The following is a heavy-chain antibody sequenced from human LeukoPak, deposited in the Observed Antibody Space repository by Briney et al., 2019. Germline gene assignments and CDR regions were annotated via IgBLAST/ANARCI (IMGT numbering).Heavy chain of an antibody. V-gene: IGHV1-2*02. CDR3: ARENSYYDAFDI. CDR1: GYTFTGYY. D-gene: IGHD3-10*01. CDR2: INPNSGGT. Sequence: ASVKVSCKASGYTFTGYYMHWVRQAPGQGLEWMGWINPNSGGTNYAQKFQGRVTMTRDTSISTAYMELSRLRSDDTAVYYCARENSYYDAFDIWGQGTMVTVSS. J-gene: IGHJ3*02.